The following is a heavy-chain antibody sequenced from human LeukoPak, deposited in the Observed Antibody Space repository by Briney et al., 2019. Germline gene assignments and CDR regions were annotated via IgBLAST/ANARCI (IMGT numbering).Heavy chain of an antibody. D-gene: IGHD2-2*01. CDR2: INPNSGGT. J-gene: IGHJ5*02. CDR1: GYTFTGYY. V-gene: IGHV1-2*02. CDR3: ARAPYCSSTSCYVAVTPWFDP. Sequence: GASVKVSCKASGYTFTGYYMHWVRQAPGQGLEWMGWINPNSGGTNYAQKFQGRVTMTRDTSISTAYMELSRLRSDGTAVYYCARAPYCSSTSCYVAVTPWFDPWGQGTLVTVSS.